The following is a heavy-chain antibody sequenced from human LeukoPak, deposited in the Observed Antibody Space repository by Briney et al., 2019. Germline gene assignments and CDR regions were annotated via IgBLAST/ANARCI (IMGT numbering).Heavy chain of an antibody. CDR2: IYYSGST. D-gene: IGHD3-9*01. Sequence: PSETLSLTCAASGGSISSYYWSWIRQPPGKGLEWIGYIYYSGSTNYNPSLKSRVTISVDTSKNQFSLKLSSVTAADMAVYYCARHYYDILTGYPNAYNWFDPWGQGTLVTVSS. J-gene: IGHJ5*02. V-gene: IGHV4-59*01. CDR3: ARHYYDILTGYPNAYNWFDP. CDR1: GGSISSYY.